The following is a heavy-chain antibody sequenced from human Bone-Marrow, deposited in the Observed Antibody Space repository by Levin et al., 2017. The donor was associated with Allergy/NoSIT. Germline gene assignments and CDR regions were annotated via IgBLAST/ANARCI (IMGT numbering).Heavy chain of an antibody. V-gene: IGHV4-31*03. J-gene: IGHJ5*02. CDR3: ARDGSETVSWFDP. CDR2: INYSGST. CDR1: GGSISSGGHY. Sequence: PSETLSLTCSVSGGSISSGGHYWSWIRQHPGKGLEWIGYINYSGSTYYNPSLESRVTISVDTSKSLFSLKLTSVTAADTAVYYCARDGSETVSWFDPWGQGTLVIVSS. D-gene: IGHD3-10*01.